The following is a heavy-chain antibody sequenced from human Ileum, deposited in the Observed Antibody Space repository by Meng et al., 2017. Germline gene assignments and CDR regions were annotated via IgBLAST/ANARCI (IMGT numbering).Heavy chain of an antibody. CDR3: ARHLGRRSPFQH. V-gene: IGHV4-30-4*01. CDR1: GGSISIGDYY. Sequence: QVQLQESGPGLLKSSQTLSLTCTVSGGSISIGDYYWSWVRQPPGKGLEWIGYIYYSGSTNYNASLKSRVTMSIDTSKNQFSLNLRSLTAADTAVYYCARHLGRRSPFQHWGQGTLVTVSS. CDR2: IYYSGST. D-gene: IGHD1-26*01. J-gene: IGHJ1*01.